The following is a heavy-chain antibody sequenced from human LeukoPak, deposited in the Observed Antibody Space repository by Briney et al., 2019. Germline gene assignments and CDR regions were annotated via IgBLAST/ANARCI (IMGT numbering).Heavy chain of an antibody. J-gene: IGHJ6*03. CDR3: ARDQYAAGDLPTVRYYYMDV. V-gene: IGHV3-30*03. CDR2: ISYDGSNT. Sequence: PGGSLRLSCAASGFTFGNYAMHWVRQAPGKGLEWVAVISYDGSNTHYTDSVKGRFTISRDNSKNTLYLQMNSLRAEDTAVYYCARDQYAAGDLPTVRYYYMDVWGKGTTVTVSS. D-gene: IGHD3-10*01. CDR1: GFTFGNYA.